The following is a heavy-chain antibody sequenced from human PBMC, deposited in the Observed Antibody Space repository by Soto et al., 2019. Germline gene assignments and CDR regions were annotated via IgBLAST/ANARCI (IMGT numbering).Heavy chain of an antibody. CDR2: IWYDGSNK. J-gene: IGHJ4*02. CDR1: GFTFSSYG. CDR3: AREGASSSSSFDY. Sequence: GGSLRLSCAASGFTFSSYGMHWVRQAPGKGLEWVAVIWYDGSNKYYADSVKGRFTISRDNSKNTLYLQMNSLRAEDTAVYYCAREGASSSSSFDYWGQGTLVTVSS. D-gene: IGHD6-6*01. V-gene: IGHV3-33*01.